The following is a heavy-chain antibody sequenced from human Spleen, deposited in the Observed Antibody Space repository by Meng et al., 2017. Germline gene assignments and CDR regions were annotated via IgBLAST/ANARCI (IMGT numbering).Heavy chain of an antibody. D-gene: IGHD5-24*01. CDR2: IGHSGIT. Sequence: PQLQESGPGLVKPSESLSLTCSVSGGSISTSGYYWGWIRQPPGKGLEWIGSIGHSGITYYTPSLKSRVTMSIDTSKKQISLKLSSVTAADTAVYYCARGLQDRTYYFTYWGQGTLVTVSS. CDR3: ARGLQDRTYYFTY. J-gene: IGHJ4*02. V-gene: IGHV4-39*01. CDR1: GGSISTSGYY.